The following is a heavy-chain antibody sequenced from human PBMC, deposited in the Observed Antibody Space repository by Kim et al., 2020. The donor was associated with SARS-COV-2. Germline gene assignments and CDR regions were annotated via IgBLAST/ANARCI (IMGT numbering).Heavy chain of an antibody. D-gene: IGHD3-22*01. J-gene: IGHJ4*02. CDR3: AREAQYNYYDSSGYPE. CDR1: GFTFSSYW. CDR2: IKQDGSEK. Sequence: GGSLRLSCAASGFTFSSYWMSWVRQSPGKGLEWVANIKQDGSEKYYVDAVKGRFTISRDNAKNSLYLQMNSLRAEDTAVYYCAREAQYNYYDSSGYPEWGPGTLVTVSS. V-gene: IGHV3-7*01.